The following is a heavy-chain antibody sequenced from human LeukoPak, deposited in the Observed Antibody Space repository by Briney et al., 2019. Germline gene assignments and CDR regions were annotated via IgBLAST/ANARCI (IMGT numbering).Heavy chain of an antibody. CDR1: GFAFSNYA. J-gene: IGHJ5*02. D-gene: IGHD1-14*01. Sequence: GGSLRLSCTTSGFAFSNYAMNWVRQAPGKGPEWVSGISGFNTYYADSVKGRFTIFRDNSKNVLYLQMDRLRAEDTAVYYCAKDRKVLYDWFDPWGQGTLVTVSS. V-gene: IGHV3-23*01. CDR3: AKDRKVLYDWFDP. CDR2: ISGFNT.